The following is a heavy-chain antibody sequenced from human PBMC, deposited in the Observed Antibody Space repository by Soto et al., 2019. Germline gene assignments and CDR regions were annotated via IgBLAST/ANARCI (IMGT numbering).Heavy chain of an antibody. CDR2: MNPNSGNT. CDR3: ARTRGNYGGYYYYYYMDV. V-gene: IGHV1-8*01. CDR1: GYTFTSYD. Sequence: ASVKVSCKASGYTFTSYDINWVRQATGQGLEWMGWMNPNSGNTGYAQKFQGRVTMTRNTSISTAYMELSSLRSEDTAVYYCARTRGNYGGYYYYYYMDVWGKGTTVTVSS. J-gene: IGHJ6*03. D-gene: IGHD1-7*01.